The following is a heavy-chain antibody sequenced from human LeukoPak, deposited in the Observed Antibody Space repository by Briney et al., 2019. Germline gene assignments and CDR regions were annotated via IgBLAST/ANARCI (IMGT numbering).Heavy chain of an antibody. CDR1: GFTFSSYS. D-gene: IGHD6-13*01. CDR2: ISSSSYI. V-gene: IGHV3-21*01. J-gene: IGHJ3*02. Sequence: PGGSLRLSCSASGFTFSSYSMNWVRQAPGKGLEWVSSISSSSYIYYADSVKGRFTISRDNAKNSLYLQMNSLRAEDTAVYYCAGFFAGTVGAFDIWGQGTMVTVSS. CDR3: AGFFAGTVGAFDI.